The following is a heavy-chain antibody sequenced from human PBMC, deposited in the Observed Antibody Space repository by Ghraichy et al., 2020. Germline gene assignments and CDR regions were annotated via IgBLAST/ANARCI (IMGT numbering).Heavy chain of an antibody. Sequence: GRSLRLSCAASGFTFTTYAMSWVRQAPGKGLDWVSTVSGSGADTYYADSVRGRVTISRDNSKNTLYLQMNSLRAEDTAIYYCAKGFTYYDYVGDDSFDVWGQGTMVTVSS. D-gene: IGHD3-16*01. J-gene: IGHJ3*01. CDR1: GFTFTTYA. CDR2: VSGSGADT. CDR3: AKGFTYYDYVGDDSFDV. V-gene: IGHV3-23*01.